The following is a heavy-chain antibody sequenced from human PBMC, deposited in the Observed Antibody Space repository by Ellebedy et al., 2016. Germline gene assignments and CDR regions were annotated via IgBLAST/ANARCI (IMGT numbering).Heavy chain of an antibody. CDR2: IRPDGGEM. CDR3: SKSFDS. Sequence: GESLKISCEGSGFAFGTFWMHWVRQAPWKGLEWVANIRPDGGEMNYLDSVRGRFTISRDNAKNSLFLQMDSLRAEDTALYYCSKSFDSWGQGTQVTVSS. V-gene: IGHV3-7*01. CDR1: GFAFGTFW. J-gene: IGHJ4*02.